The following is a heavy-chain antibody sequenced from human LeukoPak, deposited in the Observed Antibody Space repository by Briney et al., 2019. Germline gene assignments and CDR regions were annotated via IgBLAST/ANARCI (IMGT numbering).Heavy chain of an antibody. V-gene: IGHV3-30-3*01. CDR1: GFTFSSYA. CDR3: ARGPHIGGYEAHFDY. Sequence: PGGSLRLSCAASGFTFSSYAMHWVRQAPGKGLEWVAVISYDGSNKYYADSVKGRFTISRDNSKNTLYLQMNSLRAEDTAVYYCARGPHIGGYEAHFDYWGQGTLVTVSS. D-gene: IGHD5-12*01. J-gene: IGHJ4*02. CDR2: ISYDGSNK.